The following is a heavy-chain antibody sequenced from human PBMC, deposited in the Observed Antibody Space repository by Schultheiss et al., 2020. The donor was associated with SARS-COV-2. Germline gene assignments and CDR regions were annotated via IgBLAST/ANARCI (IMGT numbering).Heavy chain of an antibody. Sequence: ESLKISCSASGFTFSSYEMNWVRQAPGKGLEWIGEINHSGSTNYNPSLKSRVTISVDTSKNQFSLKLSSVTAADTAVYYCARSRITMVRGVIGMNWFDPWGQGTLVTVSS. CDR3: ARSRITMVRGVIGMNWFDP. D-gene: IGHD3-10*01. CDR2: INHSGST. CDR1: GFTFSSYE. J-gene: IGHJ5*02. V-gene: IGHV4-34*01.